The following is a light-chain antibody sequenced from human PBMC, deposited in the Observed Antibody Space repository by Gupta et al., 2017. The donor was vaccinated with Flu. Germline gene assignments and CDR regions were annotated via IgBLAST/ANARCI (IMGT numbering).Light chain of an antibody. CDR1: SGHSSYA. CDR3: QTWGTGIPV. V-gene: IGLV4-69*01. Sequence: LVLTQSPSASASLGAPVQLTCTLSSGHSSYAIAWHQQQPEKGPRNVMKLNGDGSHSKGDGIPDRCAGSGSGAERSLTISSLQAEDEADYYWQTWGTGIPVFGGGTKLTVL. CDR2: LNGDGSH. J-gene: IGLJ3*02.